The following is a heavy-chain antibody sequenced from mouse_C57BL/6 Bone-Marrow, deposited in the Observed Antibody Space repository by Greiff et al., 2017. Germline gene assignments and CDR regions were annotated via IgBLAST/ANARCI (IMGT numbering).Heavy chain of an antibody. CDR2: IYPGDGDT. D-gene: IGHD3-1*01. CDR3: ARERLAQGY. CDR1: GYAFSSSW. Sequence: VQLQQSGPELVKPGASVKISCKASGYAFSSSWMNWVKQRPGKGLEWIGRIYPGDGDTNYNGKFKGKATLTADKSSSTAYMQLSSLTSEDAAVYFCARERLAQGYWGQGTTLTVSS. J-gene: IGHJ2*01. V-gene: IGHV1-82*01.